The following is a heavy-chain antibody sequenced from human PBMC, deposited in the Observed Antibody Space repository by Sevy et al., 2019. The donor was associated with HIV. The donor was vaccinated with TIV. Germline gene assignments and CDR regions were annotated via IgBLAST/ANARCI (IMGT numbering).Heavy chain of an antibody. Sequence: GSLRLSCAASRFTFSNYAMAWVRQAPGKGLEWVSAISATGSSTNFADSVKGRFTVSRDNSKNTLSLEMSSLRAEDTAIYYCAKAYSSDWYFFDFWGQGTVVTVSS. J-gene: IGHJ4*02. CDR3: AKAYSSDWYFFDF. V-gene: IGHV3-23*01. D-gene: IGHD6-25*01. CDR2: ISATGSST. CDR1: RFTFSNYA.